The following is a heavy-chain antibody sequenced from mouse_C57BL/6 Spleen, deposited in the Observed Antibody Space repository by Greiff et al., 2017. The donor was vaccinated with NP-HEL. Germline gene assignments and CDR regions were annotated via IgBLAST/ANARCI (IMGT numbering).Heavy chain of an antibody. CDR1: VYTFTSYW. V-gene: IGHV1-59*01. CDR2: IDPSDSYT. D-gene: IGHD2-3*01. Sequence: QVQLQQPGAELVRPGTSVKLSCKASVYTFTSYWMHWVKQRPGQGLEWIGVIDPSDSYTNYNQTFKGKATLTVDTSSSTAYMQLSSLTSEDSAVYYCARSGDGYPYYAMDYWGQGTSVTVSS. J-gene: IGHJ4*01. CDR3: ARSGDGYPYYAMDY.